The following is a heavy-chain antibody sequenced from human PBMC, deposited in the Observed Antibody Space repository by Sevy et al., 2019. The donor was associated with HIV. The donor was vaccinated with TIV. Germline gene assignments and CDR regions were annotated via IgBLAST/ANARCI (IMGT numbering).Heavy chain of an antibody. Sequence: ASVKVSCKVSGYTLTEFSMHWVRQAPGKGLEWMGTFDPEDGETIYAQKFQGRVTMTEDTSTDTAYMELSSLRSEDTAVYYCATTKDYYVSSGYPFDYWGQGTLVTVSS. D-gene: IGHD3-22*01. CDR2: FDPEDGET. J-gene: IGHJ4*02. CDR3: ATTKDYYVSSGYPFDY. V-gene: IGHV1-24*01. CDR1: GYTLTEFS.